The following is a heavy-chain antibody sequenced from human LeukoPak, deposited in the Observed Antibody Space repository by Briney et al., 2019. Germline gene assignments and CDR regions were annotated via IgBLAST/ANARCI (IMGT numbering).Heavy chain of an antibody. V-gene: IGHV3-11*04. CDR3: ARDAGIAVAGMVDY. Sequence: GGSLRLSCAASGFSISDYYVSWIRQAPGKGLEWISYISGSGTIIYYIDSVKGRFTISRDNAKNSLYLQMNSLRAEDTAVYYCARDAGIAVAGMVDYWGQGTLVTVSS. D-gene: IGHD6-19*01. CDR1: GFSISDYY. CDR2: ISGSGTII. J-gene: IGHJ4*02.